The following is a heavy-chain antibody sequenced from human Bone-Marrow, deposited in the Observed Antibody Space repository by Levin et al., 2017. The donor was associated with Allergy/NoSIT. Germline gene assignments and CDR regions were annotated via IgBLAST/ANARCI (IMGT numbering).Heavy chain of an antibody. J-gene: IGHJ4*02. Sequence: ETLSLTYAASGFTFSTYAMNWVRQAPGQGLEWVSSVSDGGYYTFYADSVKGRFTISRDNSKNTVYLQMNSLRAEDTALYFCAKDDGAAYYSFDSWGQGTLVTVSS. V-gene: IGHV3-23*01. CDR1: GFTFSTYA. CDR2: VSDGGYYT. CDR3: AKDDGAAYYSFDS. D-gene: IGHD1-26*01.